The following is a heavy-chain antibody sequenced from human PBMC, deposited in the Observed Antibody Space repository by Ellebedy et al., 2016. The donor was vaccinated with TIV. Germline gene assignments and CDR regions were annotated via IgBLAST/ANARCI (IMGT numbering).Heavy chain of an antibody. CDR2: IKSKTDGGAA. V-gene: IGHV3-15*01. CDR1: GFTFSNAW. J-gene: IGHJ4*02. Sequence: GGSLRLSCAASGFTFSNAWMNWVRQAPGKGLEWVGRIKSKTDGGAADYAAPVKGRFTILRDDSKSTLYLQMNSLKTEDTAVYFCTTVYRYNYDSVWGQGTLVTVSS. D-gene: IGHD5-18*01. CDR3: TTVYRYNYDSV.